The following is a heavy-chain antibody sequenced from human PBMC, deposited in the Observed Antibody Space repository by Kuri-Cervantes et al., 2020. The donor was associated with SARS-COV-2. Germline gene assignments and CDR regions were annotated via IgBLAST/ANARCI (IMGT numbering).Heavy chain of an antibody. V-gene: IGHV3-7*01. D-gene: IGHD7-27*01. J-gene: IGHJ4*02. CDR2: IKQDGSEK. CDR3: ARVAGDPYYFDY. Sequence: GSLRLSCAASGFTFSSYGMHWVRQAPGKGLEWVANIKQDGSEKYYVDSVKGRFTISRDNAKNSLYLQMNSLRAEDTAVYYCARVAGDPYYFDYWGQGTLVTVSS. CDR1: GFTFSSYG.